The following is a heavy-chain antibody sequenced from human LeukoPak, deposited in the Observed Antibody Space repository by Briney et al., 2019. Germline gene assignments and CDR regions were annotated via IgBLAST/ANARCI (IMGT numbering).Heavy chain of an antibody. CDR3: AKADSSGYLAFDY. V-gene: IGHV3-23*01. Sequence: GGSLRLSCAASGFTFSSYAMSWVRQARGKGLEWVSAISGSGGSTYYADSVKGRFTIARDNSKNTLYLQMNSLRAEDTAVYYCAKADSSGYLAFDYWGQGTLVTVSS. D-gene: IGHD3-22*01. CDR1: GFTFSSYA. CDR2: ISGSGGST. J-gene: IGHJ4*02.